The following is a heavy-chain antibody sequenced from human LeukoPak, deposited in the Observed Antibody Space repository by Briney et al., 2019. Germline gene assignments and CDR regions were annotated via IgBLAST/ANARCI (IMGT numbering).Heavy chain of an antibody. J-gene: IGHJ4*02. CDR3: ARLDYGDVDY. D-gene: IGHD4-17*01. CDR1: GYTFTGYY. CDR2: INPNSGGT. V-gene: IGHV1-2*02. Sequence: GASVKVSCKASGYTFTGYYMHWVRQAPGQGLEWMGWINPNSGGTNYAQKFQGRVTMTRDTSITTPYMELSRLRSDDTAVYYCARLDYGDVDYWGQGTLVTVSS.